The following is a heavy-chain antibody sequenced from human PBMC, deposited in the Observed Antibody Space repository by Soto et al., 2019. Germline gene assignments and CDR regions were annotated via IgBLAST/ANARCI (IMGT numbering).Heavy chain of an antibody. CDR1: SGSISSSSW. J-gene: IGHJ4*02. D-gene: IGHD2-2*01. CDR2: IYHSGST. V-gene: IGHV4-4*02. Sequence: QVQLQESGPGLVKPSGTLSLTCAVSSGSISSSSWWSWVRQPPGKGLEWIWEIYHSGSTNYNPSLKSRVTISVDKSKNQFSLILNSVTAADTAVYYCARTYCSSSSCQRGYYFDYWGQGTLVTVSS. CDR3: ARTYCSSSSCQRGYYFDY.